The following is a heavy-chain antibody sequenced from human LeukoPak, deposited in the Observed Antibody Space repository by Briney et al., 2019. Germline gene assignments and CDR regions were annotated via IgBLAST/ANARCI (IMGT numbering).Heavy chain of an antibody. Sequence: CKASGSAFGNYTVVGVPQTPGQGLEWMGRIIPILGIANYAQKFQGRVTITADKSTSTAYMELSSLRSEDTAVYYCARGDGYSFDCWGKGTLVTVSS. CDR3: ARGDGYSFDC. CDR1: GSAFGNYT. CDR2: IIPILGIA. J-gene: IGHJ4*02. V-gene: IGHV1-69*02. D-gene: IGHD5-24*01.